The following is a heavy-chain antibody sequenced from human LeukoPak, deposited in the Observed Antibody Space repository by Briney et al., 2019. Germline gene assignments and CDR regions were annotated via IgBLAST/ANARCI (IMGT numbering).Heavy chain of an antibody. V-gene: IGHV1-46*01. J-gene: IGHJ4*02. CDR2: INPSGGST. CDR3: AREYYDSNQGVYYFDY. CDR1: GYTFTSYY. Sequence: VASVKVSCKASGYTFTSYYMHWVRQAPGQGLEWMGIINPSGGSTSYAQKFQGRVTITADESTSTAYMELSSLRSEDTAVYYCAREYYDSNQGVYYFDYWGQGTLVTVSS. D-gene: IGHD3-22*01.